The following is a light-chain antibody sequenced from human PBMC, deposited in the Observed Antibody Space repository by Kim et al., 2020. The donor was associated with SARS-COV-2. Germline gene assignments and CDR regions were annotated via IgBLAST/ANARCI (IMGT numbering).Light chain of an antibody. CDR1: QSGSSN. CDR3: QQYNNWPPGT. Sequence: SRGERATLSCRASQSGSSNFAWYQQKPGQAPRLLNYGASTRATGIPARFSGSGSGTDFTLTISSLQSEDFAVYYCQQYNNWPPGTFGQGTQVDIK. CDR2: GAS. J-gene: IGKJ1*01. V-gene: IGKV3-15*01.